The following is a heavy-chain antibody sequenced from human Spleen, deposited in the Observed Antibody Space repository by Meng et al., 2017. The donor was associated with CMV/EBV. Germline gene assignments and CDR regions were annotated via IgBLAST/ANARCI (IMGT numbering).Heavy chain of an antibody. CDR3: ARELYYDAPVYYYYGMDV. CDR1: GFTFSSNY. V-gene: IGHV3-66*01. D-gene: IGHD3-22*01. CDR2: IYSGGTT. J-gene: IGHJ6*02. Sequence: GGSLRLSCAASGFTFSSNYMNWVRQAPGKGLEWVSVIYSGGTTYYADSVKGRFTISRDISKNTLYLQMNSLRAEDTAVYYCARELYYDAPVYYYYGMDVWGQGTLVTVSS.